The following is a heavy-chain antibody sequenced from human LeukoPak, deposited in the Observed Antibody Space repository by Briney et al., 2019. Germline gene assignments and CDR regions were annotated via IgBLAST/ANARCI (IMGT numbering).Heavy chain of an antibody. CDR3: ARGWGSFDY. CDR2: ISSSSSTI. V-gene: IGHV3-48*01. D-gene: IGHD3-16*01. J-gene: IGHJ4*02. Sequence: GGSLRLSCAASGFTFSSYSMNWVRQAPGKGLEWVSYISSSSSTIYYADSGKGRFTISRDNAKNSLYLQMNSLRAEDTAVYYCARGWGSFDYWGQGTLVTVSS. CDR1: GFTFSSYS.